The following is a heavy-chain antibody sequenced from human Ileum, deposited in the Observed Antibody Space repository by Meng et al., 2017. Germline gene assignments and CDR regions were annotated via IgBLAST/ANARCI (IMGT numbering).Heavy chain of an antibody. CDR1: GFTLTSSW. Sequence: GGSLRLSCAASGFTLTSSWMHWVRQAPGKGLMWVSRINGDGTITSYAGSVKGRFTISKDNARNTVHLHMSSLRDDDTAVYYCTRDPTSGRIGEGGELDVWGQGTTVTVSS. CDR2: INGDGTIT. J-gene: IGHJ6*02. V-gene: IGHV3-74*01. D-gene: IGHD3-10*01. CDR3: TRDPTSGRIGEGGELDV.